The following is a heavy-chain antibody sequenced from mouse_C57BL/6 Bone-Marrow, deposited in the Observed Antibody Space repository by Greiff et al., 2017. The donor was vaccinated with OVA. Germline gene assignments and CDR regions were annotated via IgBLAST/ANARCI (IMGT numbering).Heavy chain of an antibody. J-gene: IGHJ4*01. CDR1: GYTFTSYW. V-gene: IGHV1-50*01. D-gene: IGHD1-1*02. Sequence: QVQLQQPGAELVKPGASVKLSCKASGYTFTSYWMPWVKQRPGQGLEWIGEIDPSDSSTNYNQQFKGKATLTVDTSSSTAYMQLSSLTSEDSAVYYCARTGSYDLYYAMDYWGQGTSVTGSS. CDR3: ARTGSYDLYYAMDY. CDR2: IDPSDSST.